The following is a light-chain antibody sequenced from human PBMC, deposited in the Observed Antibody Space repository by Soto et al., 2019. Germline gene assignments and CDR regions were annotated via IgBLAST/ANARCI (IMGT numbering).Light chain of an antibody. CDR1: FSTIGIHNL. V-gene: IGLV2-23*02. Sequence: QSVLTQPASVSGSPGQSITISCSGTFSTIGIHNLVSWYQQHPGKAPKLMIFEVNKRPSGVSNRFSGSKSGNTASLTISGLQAEDEADYYCCSYAGSSVFGGGTQLTVL. CDR3: CSYAGSSV. CDR2: EVN. J-gene: IGLJ7*01.